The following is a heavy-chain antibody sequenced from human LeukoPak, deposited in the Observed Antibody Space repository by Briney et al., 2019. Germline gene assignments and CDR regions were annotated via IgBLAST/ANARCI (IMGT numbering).Heavy chain of an antibody. CDR3: ARDSGSYGSSWYYLYWFDP. V-gene: IGHV3-7*05. CDR1: GFTFSSYW. Sequence: GGSRRLSCAASGFTFSSYWMSWVRQAPGKGLEWVANIKQDGSEKYYVDSVKGRFTISRDNAKNSLYLQMNSLRAEDTAVYYCARDSGSYGSSWYYLYWFDPWGQGTLVTVSS. D-gene: IGHD6-13*01. J-gene: IGHJ5*02. CDR2: IKQDGSEK.